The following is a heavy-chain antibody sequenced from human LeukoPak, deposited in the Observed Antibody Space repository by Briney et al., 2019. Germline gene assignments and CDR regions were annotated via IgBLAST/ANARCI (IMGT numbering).Heavy chain of an antibody. CDR2: IYYSGST. Sequence: SETLSLTCTVSGGSISSYYWSWIRQPPGKGLEWIGYIYYSGSTNYNASLTNRVTISVDTSKNQFSLKLSSVTAADTAVYYCARDRVGGDLTGVSLYWGQGTLVTVSS. D-gene: IGHD4-17*01. CDR3: ARDRVGGDLTGVSLY. CDR1: GGSISSYY. V-gene: IGHV4-59*01. J-gene: IGHJ4*01.